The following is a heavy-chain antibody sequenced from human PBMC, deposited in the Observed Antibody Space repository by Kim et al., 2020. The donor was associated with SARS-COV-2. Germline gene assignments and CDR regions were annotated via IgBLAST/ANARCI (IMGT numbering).Heavy chain of an antibody. CDR2: ISHGGTT. CDR1: GYSMSSGYF. J-gene: IGHJ4*02. Sequence: SETLSLTCTVSGYSMSSGYFWDWIRQPPGKGLEWVGSISHGGTTYHNPSLKSRVTISIDTSKNPFSLKVNNVTAADTAVYFCARRPLGYPDNWGQGALVT. D-gene: IGHD5-12*01. CDR3: ARRPLGYPDN. V-gene: IGHV4-38-2*02.